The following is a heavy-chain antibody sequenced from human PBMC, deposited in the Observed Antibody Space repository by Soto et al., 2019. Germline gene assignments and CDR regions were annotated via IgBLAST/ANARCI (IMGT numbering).Heavy chain of an antibody. CDR2: ISGSGGTA. Sequence: GGSLRLSCAASGFTFTNYAMNWVRQAPGQGLEWVSVISGSGGTAFYADSVRGRFTISRDNSENTLYLQMNSLRAEDTAVYYCAKNRGYGGYDDWFDSWGQGTLVTVSS. CDR3: AKNRGYGGYDDWFDS. CDR1: GFTFTNYA. V-gene: IGHV3-23*01. J-gene: IGHJ5*01. D-gene: IGHD5-12*01.